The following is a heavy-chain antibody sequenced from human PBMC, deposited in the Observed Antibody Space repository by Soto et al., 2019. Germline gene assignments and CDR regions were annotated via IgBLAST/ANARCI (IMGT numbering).Heavy chain of an antibody. V-gene: IGHV4-4*07. CDR2: IYTSGST. J-gene: IGHJ6*02. Sequence: SXGTLSLTCTVSGGSISSYYWSWIRQPSGKGLEWIGRIYTSGSTNYNPSLKSRVTMSVDTSKNQFSLKLSSVTAADTAVYYCSGTSLPIVMGYYYGMDVWGQGTTVTVSS. D-gene: IGHD3-22*01. CDR1: GGSISSYY. CDR3: SGTSLPIVMGYYYGMDV.